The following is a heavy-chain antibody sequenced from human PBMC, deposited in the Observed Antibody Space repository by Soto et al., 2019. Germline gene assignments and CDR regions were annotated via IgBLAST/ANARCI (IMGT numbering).Heavy chain of an antibody. Sequence: GGSLRLSCVASGFPFNTHGMAWVRQAPGKGLEWVSGISGGGDRTQYADGVKGRFTISRDNSKNTVDLQMTSLRAEDTATYYCAKTANYDYVWGDYRYFFGHWGQGTVVTVYS. J-gene: IGHJ4*02. D-gene: IGHD3-16*02. CDR2: ISGGGDRT. CDR1: GFPFNTHG. V-gene: IGHV3-23*01. CDR3: AKTANYDYVWGDYRYFFGH.